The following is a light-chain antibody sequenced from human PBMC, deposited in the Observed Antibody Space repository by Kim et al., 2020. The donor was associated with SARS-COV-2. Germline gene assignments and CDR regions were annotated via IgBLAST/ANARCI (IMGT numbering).Light chain of an antibody. J-gene: IGLJ3*02. CDR1: SLRSYY. CDR3: NSRDSSGNHLV. V-gene: IGLV3-19*01. CDR2: GKN. Sequence: SSELTQDPAVSVALGQTVRITCQGDSLRSYYASWYQQKPGQAPVLVIYGKNNRPSGIPDRFSGSRSGNTASLNITGAQAEDEAEYYCNSRDSSGNHLVFG.